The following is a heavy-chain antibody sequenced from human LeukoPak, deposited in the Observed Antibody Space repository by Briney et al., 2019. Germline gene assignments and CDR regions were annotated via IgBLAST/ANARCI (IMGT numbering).Heavy chain of an antibody. CDR1: GLTVSRNY. J-gene: IGHJ3*02. Sequence: GGSLRLSCAASGLTVSRNYMSWVRQAPGKGLEWVSIIYDDGRTFYAGSVKGRFTISRDDPKNTLYLQMNSLRAEDTAVYYCARDRIRSSVAVAGTRHAFDIWGQGTMVTVSS. CDR2: IYDDGRT. D-gene: IGHD6-19*01. CDR3: ARDRIRSSVAVAGTRHAFDI. V-gene: IGHV3-53*01.